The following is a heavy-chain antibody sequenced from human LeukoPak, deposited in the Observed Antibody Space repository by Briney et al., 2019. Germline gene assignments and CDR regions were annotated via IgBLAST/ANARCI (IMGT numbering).Heavy chain of an antibody. CDR3: AREDYSNYRYYYYYMDV. CDR1: GYTFTSYG. Sequence: ASVKVSCKASGYTFTSYGISWVRQSPGQGLEWMGWISAYNGNTNYAQKLQGRVTMTTDTSTSTAYMELRSLRSDDTAVYYCAREDYSNYRYYYYYMDVWGKGTTVTVSS. CDR2: ISAYNGNT. J-gene: IGHJ6*03. D-gene: IGHD4-11*01. V-gene: IGHV1-18*01.